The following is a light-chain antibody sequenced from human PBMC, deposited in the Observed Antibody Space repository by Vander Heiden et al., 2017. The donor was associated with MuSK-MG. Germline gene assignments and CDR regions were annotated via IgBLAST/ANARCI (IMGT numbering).Light chain of an antibody. CDR2: DVS. Sequence: QSALTQPRSVSGSPGPSVTISCTGTSSDVGGYNYVSWYQQHPGKAPKLMIYDVSKRPSGVPDRFSGSKSGNTASLTISGLQAEDEADYYCCSYAGSYGDVFGTGTKVTVL. J-gene: IGLJ1*01. V-gene: IGLV2-11*01. CDR1: SSDVGGYNY. CDR3: CSYAGSYGDV.